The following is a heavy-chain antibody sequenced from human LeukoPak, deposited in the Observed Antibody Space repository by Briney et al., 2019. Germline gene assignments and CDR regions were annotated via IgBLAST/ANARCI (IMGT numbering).Heavy chain of an antibody. Sequence: PGGSLRLSCIGSTFTFSDYGMHWVRQAPGKGLEWVAVISYDGSNKYYADSVKGRFTISRDNSKNTLYLQMNSLRAEDTAVYYCARESRIAAAYYYYGMDVWGQGTTVTVSS. CDR1: TFTFSDYG. J-gene: IGHJ6*02. D-gene: IGHD6-13*01. CDR2: ISYDGSNK. V-gene: IGHV3-30*19. CDR3: ARESRIAAAYYYYGMDV.